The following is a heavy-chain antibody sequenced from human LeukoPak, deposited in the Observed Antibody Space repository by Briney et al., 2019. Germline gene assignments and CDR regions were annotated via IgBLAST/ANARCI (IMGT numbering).Heavy chain of an antibody. Sequence: GGTLRLSCAASGFTFSSYGMSWVRQAPGKGLEWVSAISGSGGSTYYADSVKGRFTISRDNSKNTLYLQMNSLRAEDTAVYYCAKDTASSWWYFDLWGRGTLVTVSS. CDR2: ISGSGGST. J-gene: IGHJ2*01. CDR1: GFTFSSYG. CDR3: AKDTASSWWYFDL. V-gene: IGHV3-23*01. D-gene: IGHD5-18*01.